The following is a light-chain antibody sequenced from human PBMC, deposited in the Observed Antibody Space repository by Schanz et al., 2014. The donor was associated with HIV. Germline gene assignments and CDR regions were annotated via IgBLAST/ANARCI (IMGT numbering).Light chain of an antibody. Sequence: QSALTQPRSVSGSPGQSVTISCNGTSSDVGGYNYVSWYQQHPGKAPKLMIYDVSNRPSGVSNRFSGSKSGNTASLTISGLQAEDEADYYCSSYTSSSKVFGTGTKLT. CDR3: SSYTSSSKV. V-gene: IGLV2-14*01. CDR1: SSDVGGYNY. J-gene: IGLJ1*01. CDR2: DVS.